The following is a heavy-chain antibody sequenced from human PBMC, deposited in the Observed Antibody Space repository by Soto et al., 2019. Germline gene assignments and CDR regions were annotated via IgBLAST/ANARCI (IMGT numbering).Heavy chain of an antibody. Sequence: SETLSLTCTVSGGSISSSSYYWGWIRQPPGKGLEWIGSIYYSGSTYYNQSLKSRVTISVDTSKNQFSLKLSSVTAADTAVYYCARSSAGGRIVVVPAARFDYWGQGTLVTVSS. CDR1: GGSISSSSYY. CDR2: IYYSGST. D-gene: IGHD2-2*01. J-gene: IGHJ4*02. V-gene: IGHV4-39*01. CDR3: ARSSAGGRIVVVPAARFDY.